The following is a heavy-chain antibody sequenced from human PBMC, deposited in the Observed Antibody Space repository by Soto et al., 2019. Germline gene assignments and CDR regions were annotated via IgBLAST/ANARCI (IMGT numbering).Heavy chain of an antibody. CDR3: ARSARVRLLKGGVYYYYYMDV. Sequence: GGSLRLSCAASGFTFSSYWMSWVRQAPGKGLEWVANIKQDGSEKYYVDSVKGRFTISRDNAKNSLYLQMNSLRAEDTAVYYCARSARVRLLKGGVYYYYYMDVWGKGTTVTVSS. J-gene: IGHJ6*03. D-gene: IGHD2-15*01. CDR2: IKQDGSEK. CDR1: GFTFSSYW. V-gene: IGHV3-7*01.